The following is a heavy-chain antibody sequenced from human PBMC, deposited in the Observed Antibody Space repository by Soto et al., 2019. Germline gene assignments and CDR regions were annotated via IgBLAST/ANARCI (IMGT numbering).Heavy chain of an antibody. Sequence: QVQLQESGPGLVMPSQTLSLTCTVSGDSISSADYYWSWIRQTPGKGLEWIGHIFYSGTTYYNPPLKSRLTISVDTSKNHFSLRLTSVTAADTAVYYCARDLWVEPELYYYGMDVWGQGTTVTVSS. D-gene: IGHD1-1*01. CDR3: ARDLWVEPELYYYGMDV. CDR2: IFYSGTT. CDR1: GDSISSADYY. V-gene: IGHV4-30-4*01. J-gene: IGHJ6*02.